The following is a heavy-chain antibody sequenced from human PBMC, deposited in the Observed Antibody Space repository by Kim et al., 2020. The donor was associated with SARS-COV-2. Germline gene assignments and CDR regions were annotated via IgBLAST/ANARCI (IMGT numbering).Heavy chain of an antibody. CDR2: IIPIFGTA. CDR1: GGTFSSYA. D-gene: IGHD4-17*01. CDR3: AINNEIATVTTVLYYYYGMDV. Sequence: SVKVSCKASGGTFSSYAISWVRQAPGQGLEWMGGIIPIFGTANYAQKFQGRVTITADKSTSTAYMELSSLRSEDTAVYYCAINNEIATVTTVLYYYYGMDVWGQGTTVTVSS. V-gene: IGHV1-69*06. J-gene: IGHJ6*02.